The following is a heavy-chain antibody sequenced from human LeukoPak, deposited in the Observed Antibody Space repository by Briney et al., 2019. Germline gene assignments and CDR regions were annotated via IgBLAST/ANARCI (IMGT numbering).Heavy chain of an antibody. Sequence: ASVKVSCKASGYTFTGYYMHWVRQAPGRGLEWMGWINPNSGGTNYAQKFQGRVTMTRDTSISTAYMELSRLRSDDTAVYYCARWERAVVAATDYWGQGTLVTVSS. V-gene: IGHV1-2*02. D-gene: IGHD2-15*01. J-gene: IGHJ4*02. CDR2: INPNSGGT. CDR1: GYTFTGYY. CDR3: ARWERAVVAATDY.